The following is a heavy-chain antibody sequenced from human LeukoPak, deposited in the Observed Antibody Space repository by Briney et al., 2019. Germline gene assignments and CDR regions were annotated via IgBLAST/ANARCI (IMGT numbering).Heavy chain of an antibody. CDR2: IKQVGSEK. D-gene: IGHD2/OR15-2a*01. J-gene: IGHJ4*02. Sequence: GGSLRLSCAASGFTFSSYWMSWVRQAPGKGLEWVANIKQVGSEKYYVDSVKGRFTISRDNAKNSLYLQMDSLRAEDTAVYYCARDFQNIATDYWGQGTLVTVSS. CDR1: GFTFSSYW. CDR3: ARDFQNIATDY. V-gene: IGHV3-7*01.